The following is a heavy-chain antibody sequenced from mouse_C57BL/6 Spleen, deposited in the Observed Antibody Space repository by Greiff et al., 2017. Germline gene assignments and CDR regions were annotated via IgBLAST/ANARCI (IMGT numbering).Heavy chain of an antibody. CDR3: ARRRSGSSYFDY. D-gene: IGHD1-1*01. Sequence: QVQLQQPGAELVMPGASVQLSCKASGYTFTSYWMHWVKQRPGQGLEWIGEIDPSDSYTNYNQKFKGNSTLTVDKSSSTAYMQLSSLTTEDSSVYYCARRRSGSSYFDYWGQGTTLTVSS. J-gene: IGHJ2*01. V-gene: IGHV1-69*01. CDR1: GYTFTSYW. CDR2: IDPSDSYT.